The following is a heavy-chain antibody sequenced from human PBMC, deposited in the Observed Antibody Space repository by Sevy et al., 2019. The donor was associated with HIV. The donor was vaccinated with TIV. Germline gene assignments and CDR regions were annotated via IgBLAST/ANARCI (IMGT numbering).Heavy chain of an antibody. CDR3: ARHAIDCWSEDLYGMDV. CDR2: IYYSEST. D-gene: IGHD3-3*01. CDR1: GGSISSSSYY. Sequence: SETLSLTCTVSGGSISSSSYYWGWIRQPPGQGLEWIGSIYYSESTYYNPSLTSRVTISVDTSKNQFSLKLSHVTAADTAAYDCARHAIDCWSEDLYGMDVWGQGTTVTVSS. V-gene: IGHV4-39*01. J-gene: IGHJ6*02.